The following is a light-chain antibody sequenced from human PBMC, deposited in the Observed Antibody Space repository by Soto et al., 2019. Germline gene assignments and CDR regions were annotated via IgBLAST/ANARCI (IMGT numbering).Light chain of an antibody. J-gene: IGKJ1*01. CDR1: QGVSGSL. CDR2: GAS. CDR3: YQYGSTPPT. Sequence: EIVLTQSPATLSLSPGERATLSCRASQGVSGSLLAWYQQKRGQAPRLLIYGASSRATGIPDRFSGSGPGTDFTLTISRLEPEDFVMFYCYQYGSTPPTFGQGTKVDIK. V-gene: IGKV3-20*01.